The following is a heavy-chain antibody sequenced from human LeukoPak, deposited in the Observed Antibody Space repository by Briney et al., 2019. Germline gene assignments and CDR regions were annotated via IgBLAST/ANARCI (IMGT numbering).Heavy chain of an antibody. V-gene: IGHV3-30*04. CDR2: ISYDGSNK. Sequence: GGSLRLSCAASGFTFSSYAMHWVRQAPGKGLEWVAVISYDGSNKYYADSVKGRFTISRDNSKNTLYLQKNSLRAEDTAVYYCARDTPFDYWGQGTLVTVSS. CDR3: ARDTPFDY. CDR1: GFTFSSYA. J-gene: IGHJ4*02.